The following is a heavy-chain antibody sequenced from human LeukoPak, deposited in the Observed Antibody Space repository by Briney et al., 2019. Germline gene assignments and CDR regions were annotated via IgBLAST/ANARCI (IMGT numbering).Heavy chain of an antibody. CDR1: GYTFTGYY. Sequence: GASVKVSCKASGYTFTGYYMHWVRQAPGQGLEWMGWINPNSGDTNSAQKFQGRVTMTSDTSISTAYMELSRLRSDDTAMYYCARKASLEAYYYDTSGLDYWGQGALVTVSS. V-gene: IGHV1-2*02. CDR2: INPNSGDT. D-gene: IGHD3-22*01. CDR3: ARKASLEAYYYDTSGLDY. J-gene: IGHJ4*02.